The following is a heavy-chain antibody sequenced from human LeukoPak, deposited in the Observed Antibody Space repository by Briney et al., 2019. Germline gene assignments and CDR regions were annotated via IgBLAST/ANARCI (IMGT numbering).Heavy chain of an antibody. J-gene: IGHJ4*02. CDR2: INPNSGGT. CDR1: GYTFTGYY. Sequence: ASVKVSCKAFGYTFTGYYMHRVRQAPGQGLEWMGWINPNSGGTNYAQKFQGRVTMTRDTSISTAYTELSRLRSDDTAVYYCARDPAPSYFGYWGQGTLVTVSS. CDR3: ARDPAPSYFGY. V-gene: IGHV1-2*02.